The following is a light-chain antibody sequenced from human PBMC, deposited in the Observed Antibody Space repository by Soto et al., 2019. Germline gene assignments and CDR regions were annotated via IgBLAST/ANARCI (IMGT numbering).Light chain of an antibody. CDR1: QSISSW. J-gene: IGKJ1*01. CDR3: QQYNGSS. V-gene: IGKV1-5*01. Sequence: DIQMTQSPSTLSASVGDRVTITCRASQSISSWLAWYQQKPGKAPKLLIYDVSSLESGVPSRFSGSGSGTECTLTISSLQPDDFATYYCQQYNGSSFGQGTKVEIK. CDR2: DVS.